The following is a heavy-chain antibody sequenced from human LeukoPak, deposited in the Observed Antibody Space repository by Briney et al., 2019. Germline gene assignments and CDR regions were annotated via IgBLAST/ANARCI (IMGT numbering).Heavy chain of an antibody. CDR1: GYTLTELS. J-gene: IGHJ4*02. D-gene: IGHD1-1*01. V-gene: IGHV1-24*01. CDR2: FDPEDGET. Sequence: ASVKVSCKVSGYTLTELSMHWVRQAPGKGLEWMGGFDPEDGETIYAQKFQGRVTMTEDTSTDTAYMELSSLRSEDTAVYYCATRAGTTGPFDYWGQGTLVTASS. CDR3: ATRAGTTGPFDY.